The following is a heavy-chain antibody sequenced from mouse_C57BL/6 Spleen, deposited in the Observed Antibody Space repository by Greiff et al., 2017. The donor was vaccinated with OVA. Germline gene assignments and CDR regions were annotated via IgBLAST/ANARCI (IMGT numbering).Heavy chain of an antibody. CDR1: GFTFSDYY. V-gene: IGHV5-16*01. CDR2: INYDGSST. J-gene: IGHJ4*01. CDR3: ARVGYYAMDY. Sequence: EVKLVESEGGLVQPGSSMKLSCTASGFTFSDYYMAWVRQVPEKGLEWVANINYDGSSTYYLDSLKSRFIISRDNAKNILYLQMSSLKSEDTATYYCARVGYYAMDYWGQGTSVTVSS.